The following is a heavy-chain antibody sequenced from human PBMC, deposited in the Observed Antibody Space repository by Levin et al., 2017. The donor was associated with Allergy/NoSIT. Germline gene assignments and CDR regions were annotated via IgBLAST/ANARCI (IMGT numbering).Heavy chain of an antibody. CDR3: ARGSTFYDYFWGTYRIDY. D-gene: IGHD3-16*02. V-gene: IGHV3-30-3*01. CDR2: ISNDGSKK. Sequence: GGSLRLSCAASGFTFSNYVMHWVRQAPDKGLEWVAVISNDGSKKYYADSVKGRFTISRDNSKNTLFLQMNSLRAEDTAVYYCARGSTFYDYFWGTYRIDYWGQGTLVAVSS. CDR1: GFTFSNYV. J-gene: IGHJ4*02.